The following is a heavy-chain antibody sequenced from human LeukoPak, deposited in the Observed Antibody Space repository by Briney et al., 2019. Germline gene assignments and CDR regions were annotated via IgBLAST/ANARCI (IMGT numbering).Heavy chain of an antibody. D-gene: IGHD1-26*01. CDR3: ARYSGTYRDY. V-gene: IGHV3-21*01. CDR1: GFTFSTSN. CDR2: ITSGSSNI. J-gene: IGHJ4*02. Sequence: GGSLRLSCAVSGFTFSTSNMNWVRQAPGKRLEWVSSITSGSSNIFYADSVKGRFTISRDNAKNSLYLQMNSLRAEDTAVYYCARYSGTYRDYWGQGTLVTVSS.